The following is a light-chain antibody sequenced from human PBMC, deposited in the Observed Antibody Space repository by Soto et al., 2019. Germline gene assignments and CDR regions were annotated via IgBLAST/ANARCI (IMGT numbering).Light chain of an antibody. CDR3: QQYNSWPQT. J-gene: IGKJ1*01. Sequence: ETVLTQSPATLSVSPGERVTLSCRASETVSTNLAWYQQRPGQAPRLLIYDVSTGATGIPARFSGRRSGTEFTLTISSLQSEDFGVYYCQQYNSWPQTFGQGTKLDIK. CDR2: DVS. CDR1: ETVSTN. V-gene: IGKV3-15*01.